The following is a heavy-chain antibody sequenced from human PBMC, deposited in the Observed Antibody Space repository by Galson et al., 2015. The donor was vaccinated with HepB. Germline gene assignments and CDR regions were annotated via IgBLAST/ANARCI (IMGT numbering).Heavy chain of an antibody. J-gene: IGHJ4*02. CDR3: ARYNWNDDHFDY. CDR2: INRDGRST. CDR1: GFTFSHYW. Sequence: SLRLSCAASGFTFSHYWMHWVRQAPEKGLVWVSRINRDGRSTSYADSVKGRFTISRDNAKNMLYLQMNSLRAEDTAVYYCARYNWNDDHFDYWGQGTLVTVSS. V-gene: IGHV3-74*01. D-gene: IGHD1-20*01.